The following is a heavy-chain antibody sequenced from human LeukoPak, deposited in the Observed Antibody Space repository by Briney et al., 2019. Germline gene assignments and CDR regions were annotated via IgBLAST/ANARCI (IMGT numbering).Heavy chain of an antibody. J-gene: IGHJ4*02. V-gene: IGHV3-7*05. CDR1: GFTFSSCW. CDR2: IKQDGSEN. CDR3: ARGGLLKYQLAIDY. D-gene: IGHD2-2*01. Sequence: GSLRLSCAASGFTFSSCWMSWVRQAPGKGPEWVANIKQDGSENYSVDSVKGRFTISRDNAKNSLYLQMNSLRAEDTAVYYCARGGLLKYQLAIDYWGQGTLVTVSS.